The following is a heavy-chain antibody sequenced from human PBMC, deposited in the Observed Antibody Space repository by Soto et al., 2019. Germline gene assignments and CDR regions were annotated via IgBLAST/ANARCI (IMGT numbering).Heavy chain of an antibody. CDR3: AREDPYCTRDTCPKFYDMDV. Sequence: QVQLVQSGAEVKKPGSSVKVSCKASGGTFGSYAITWVRRAPVQGLEWLGGIIPILNSPAYAQKLQARVVITADEITNTAYMELNSLRFDDTAVYYCAREDPYCTRDTCPKFYDMDVWGQGTTVTVAS. D-gene: IGHD2-8*02. J-gene: IGHJ6*02. V-gene: IGHV1-69*01. CDR2: IIPILNSP. CDR1: GGTFGSYA.